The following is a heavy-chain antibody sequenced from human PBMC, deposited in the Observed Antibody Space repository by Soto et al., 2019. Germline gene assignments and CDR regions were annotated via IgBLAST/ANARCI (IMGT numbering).Heavy chain of an antibody. V-gene: IGHV3-66*02. Sequence: LILSCAASPHIVGSSYVSWVRQAPGKGLEWVSVIYTGDTPHYADSVKGRFTISRDNSKNTLYLQMNSLRPEDTAVYYCAREWRVANTGYWGQGTQVTVSS. CDR1: PHIVGSSY. D-gene: IGHD2-8*02. CDR3: AREWRVANTGY. J-gene: IGHJ4*02. CDR2: IYTGDTP.